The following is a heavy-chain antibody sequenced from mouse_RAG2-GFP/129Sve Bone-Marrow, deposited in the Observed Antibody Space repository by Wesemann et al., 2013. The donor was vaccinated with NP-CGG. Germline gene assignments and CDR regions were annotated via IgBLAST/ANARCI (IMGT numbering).Heavy chain of an antibody. CDR2: ISSGGGNT. CDR3: ASGDGYYVFAY. CDR1: GFTFSSYT. Sequence: GFTFSSYTMSWVRQTPEKRLEWVATISSGGGNTYYPDSVKGRFTISRDNARNTLYLQMSSLRSEDTAMYYCASGDGYYVFAYWGQGTLVTVSA. D-gene: IGHD2-3*01. J-gene: IGHJ3*01. V-gene: IGHV5-9*04.